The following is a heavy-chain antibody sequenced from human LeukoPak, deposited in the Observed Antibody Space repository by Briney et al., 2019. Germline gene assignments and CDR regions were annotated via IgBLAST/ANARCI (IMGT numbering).Heavy chain of an antibody. CDR3: ARGGNYMDV. Sequence: ASVKVSCKASGYTFTDYAMNWVRQAPGQGLQWMGWINANTGNPTYAQGSTGHFVFSLDTSVSTAYLQISSLKTEDTAVYYCARGGNYMDVWGKGTTVTVSS. CDR1: GYTFTDYA. D-gene: IGHD3-16*01. J-gene: IGHJ6*03. V-gene: IGHV7-4-1*02. CDR2: INANTGNP.